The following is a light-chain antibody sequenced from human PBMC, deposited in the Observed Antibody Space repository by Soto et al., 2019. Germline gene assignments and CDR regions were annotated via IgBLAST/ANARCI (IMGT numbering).Light chain of an antibody. V-gene: IGKV4-1*01. CDR2: WAY. CDR1: QTILHSSNNHNY. Sequence: IVMMQSPDSLALSLGETATINCKSSQTILHSSNNHNYVAWYQHKPGQPPKLLIYWAYTWGSGVPDRFSGSGSGTDCTLPITRLHAEYVAVYYCQPYSDLPHTFAGATKVEIK. J-gene: IGKJ4*01. CDR3: QPYSDLPHT.